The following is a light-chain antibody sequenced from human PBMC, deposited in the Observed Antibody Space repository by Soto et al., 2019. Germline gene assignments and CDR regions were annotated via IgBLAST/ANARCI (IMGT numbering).Light chain of an antibody. V-gene: IGKV1-5*01. Sequence: DIPMTQSPSTLSASVGDRVTITCRASQSISPWLAWYQQKPGKAPKLLIFDVSNLESGVPSRFSGSGSGTEFTLTISSLQPDDFATYYCQQYKVYPYTFGQGTRL. CDR1: QSISPW. J-gene: IGKJ2*01. CDR3: QQYKVYPYT. CDR2: DVS.